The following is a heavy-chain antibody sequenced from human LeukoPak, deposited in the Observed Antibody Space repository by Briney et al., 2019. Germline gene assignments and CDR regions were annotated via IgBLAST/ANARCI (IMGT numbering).Heavy chain of an antibody. V-gene: IGHV1-69*02. J-gene: IGHJ4*02. CDR2: IIPILVIA. CDR3: ARVIGLGYCSSTSCSPADYYFDY. Sequence: SVKISSKASLGTLTSSTITWGRHAPGQGRVRMGRIIPILVIAKYAQKFQGRVTMTRDTSISTAYMELSRLRSDDTAVYYCARVIGLGYCSSTSCSPADYYFDYWGQGTLVTVSS. CDR1: LGTLTSST. D-gene: IGHD2-2*01.